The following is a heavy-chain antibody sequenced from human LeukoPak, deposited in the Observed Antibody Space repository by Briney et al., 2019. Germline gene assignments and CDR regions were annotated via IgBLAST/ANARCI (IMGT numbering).Heavy chain of an antibody. CDR2: ISSSSSYI. V-gene: IGHV3-21*01. CDR1: EFTFSSYN. D-gene: IGHD1-26*01. CDR3: ARSCVVGALDAFDI. J-gene: IGHJ3*02. Sequence: GGSLRLSCAASEFTFSSYNMNWVRQAPGKGLEWVSSISSSSSYIYYADSVKGRFTISRDNAKNSLYLQMNSLRAEDTAVYYCARSCVVGALDAFDIWGQGTMVTVS.